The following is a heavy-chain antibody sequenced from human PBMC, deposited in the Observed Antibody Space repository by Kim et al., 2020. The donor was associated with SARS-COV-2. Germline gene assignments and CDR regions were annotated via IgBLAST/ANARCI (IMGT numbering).Heavy chain of an antibody. V-gene: IGHV3-66*01. CDR3: ARERYYYGAGSRCDGMDV. J-gene: IGHJ6*02. CDR2: IYSGGST. D-gene: IGHD3-10*01. Sequence: GGSLRLSCAASGFTVSSNYMSWVRQAPGKGLEWVSVIYSGGSTYYADSVKGRFTISRDNSKNTLYLQMNSLRAEDTAVYYCARERYYYGAGSRCDGMDVWGQGTTVTVSS. CDR1: GFTVSSNY.